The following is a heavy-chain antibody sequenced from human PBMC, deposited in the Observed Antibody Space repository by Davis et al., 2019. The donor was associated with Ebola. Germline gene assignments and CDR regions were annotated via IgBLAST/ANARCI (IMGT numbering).Heavy chain of an antibody. J-gene: IGHJ6*02. Sequence: AASVKVSCKASGYTFTGYYMHWVRQAPGQGLEWMGWINPNSGGTNYAQKFQGWVTMTRDTSISTAYMELGRLRSDDTAVYYCARGIVYSYGSNYYGMDVWGQGTTVTVSS. V-gene: IGHV1-2*04. D-gene: IGHD5-18*01. CDR3: ARGIVYSYGSNYYGMDV. CDR1: GYTFTGYY. CDR2: INPNSGGT.